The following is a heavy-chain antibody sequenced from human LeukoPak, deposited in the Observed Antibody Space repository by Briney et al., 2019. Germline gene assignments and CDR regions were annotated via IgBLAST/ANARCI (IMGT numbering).Heavy chain of an antibody. Sequence: PGGSLRLSCAASGFTFSSYWMHWVRQVPGKGLVWVSHINSDGSTTNYADSVKGRFTISRDNAKNTLHLQMNSLRGDDTAVYYCGRSEYYFRYWGQGTLVTVSS. V-gene: IGHV3-74*01. CDR3: GRSEYYFRY. J-gene: IGHJ4*02. CDR1: GFTFSSYW. CDR2: INSDGSTT.